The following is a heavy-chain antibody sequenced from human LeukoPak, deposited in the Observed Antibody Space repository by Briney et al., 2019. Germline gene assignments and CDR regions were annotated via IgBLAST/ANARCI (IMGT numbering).Heavy chain of an antibody. CDR1: GGSVTSYY. J-gene: IGHJ4*02. Sequence: PSETLSLTCTVSGGSVTSYYCNWIRQPAGKGLEWIGRIYSSGDTNYNPSLKSRITMSVDTSKNQFPLNLSSVTAADTAVYYCARDPFGSSLDYWGQGTLVTVSS. D-gene: IGHD1-26*01. V-gene: IGHV4-4*07. CDR3: ARDPFGSSLDY. CDR2: IYSSGDT.